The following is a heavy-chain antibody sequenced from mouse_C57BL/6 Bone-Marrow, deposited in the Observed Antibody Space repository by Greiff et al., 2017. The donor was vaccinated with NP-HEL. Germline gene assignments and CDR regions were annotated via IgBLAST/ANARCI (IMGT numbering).Heavy chain of an antibody. D-gene: IGHD1-1*01. V-gene: IGHV7-3*01. CDR3: ARSPYYYGSSYSYGYFDV. J-gene: IGHJ1*03. CDR2: IRNKANGYTT. Sequence: DVKLVESGGGLVQPGGSLSLSCAASGFTFTDYYMSWVRQPPGKALEWLGFIRNKANGYTTEYSASVKGRFTISRDNSHSILYLQMNARRDEDSATYYGARSPYYYGSSYSYGYFDVWGTGTTVTVSS. CDR1: GFTFTDYY.